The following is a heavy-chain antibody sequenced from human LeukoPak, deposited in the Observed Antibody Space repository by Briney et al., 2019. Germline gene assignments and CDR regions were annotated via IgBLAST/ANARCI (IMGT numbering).Heavy chain of an antibody. CDR3: ARGLSEWLLYWFDP. Sequence: GGSLRLSCAASGFTFSSYAMSWVRQAPGKGLEWVSVISGSGGSTYYADSVKGRFTISRDNSKNTLYLQMNSLRAEDTAVYYCARGLSEWLLYWFDPWGQGTLVTVSS. J-gene: IGHJ5*02. V-gene: IGHV3-23*01. CDR2: ISGSGGST. D-gene: IGHD3-3*01. CDR1: GFTFSSYA.